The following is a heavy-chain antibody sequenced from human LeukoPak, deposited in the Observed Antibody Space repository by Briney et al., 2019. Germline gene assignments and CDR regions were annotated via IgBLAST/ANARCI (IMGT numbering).Heavy chain of an antibody. V-gene: IGHV4-59*01. Sequence: SETLSLTCTVSGGSFSSYYWSWIRQTPGKGLQWIGYINYSGSTKYNPSLKSRVSISVDTSKNQFSLRLTSVTAADTAVYYCARCWDYWGQGPLVTVSS. CDR2: INYSGST. CDR1: GGSFSSYY. J-gene: IGHJ4*02. CDR3: ARCWDY.